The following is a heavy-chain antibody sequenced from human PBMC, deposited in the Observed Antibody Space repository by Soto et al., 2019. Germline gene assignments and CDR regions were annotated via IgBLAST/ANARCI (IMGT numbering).Heavy chain of an antibody. CDR2: ISGSGGST. CDR1: GFTFSSYA. Sequence: PGGSLRLSCAASGFTFSSYAMSWVRQAPGKGLEWVSAISGSGGSTYYADSVKGRFTISRDNSKNTLYLQMNSLRAEDTAVYYCAKDYFSTGYYYGFDFWGQGTLVTVSS. D-gene: IGHD3-22*01. J-gene: IGHJ4*02. CDR3: AKDYFSTGYYYGFDF. V-gene: IGHV3-23*01.